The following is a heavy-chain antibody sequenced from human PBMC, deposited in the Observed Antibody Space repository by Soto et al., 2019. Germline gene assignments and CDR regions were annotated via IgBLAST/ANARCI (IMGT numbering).Heavy chain of an antibody. CDR2: INHIGST. V-gene: IGHV4-34*01. D-gene: IGHD2-15*01. CDR3: ARGYAINWHTPHY. J-gene: IGHJ4*02. Sequence: QVQLQQWGAGLLKPSETLSLTCAVYGGSFSGYYWSWIRQPPGKGLEWIGEINHIGSTNYNPSLKSRVTISVDTSKNQFSLQLSSVTAADTAVYYCARGYAINWHTPHYWGQGTLVTVSS. CDR1: GGSFSGYY.